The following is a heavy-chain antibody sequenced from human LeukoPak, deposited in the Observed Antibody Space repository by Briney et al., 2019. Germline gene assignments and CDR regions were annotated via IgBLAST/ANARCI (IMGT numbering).Heavy chain of an antibody. CDR1: GGSISSGGYY. Sequence: SETLSLTCTVSGGSISSGGYYWSWIRQPPGKGLEWIGYIYHSGSTYYNPSLKSRVTISVDRSKNQFSLKLSSVTAADTAVYYCARVTVGPWGYFDYWGQGTLVTVSS. V-gene: IGHV4-30-2*01. CDR2: IYHSGST. D-gene: IGHD4-23*01. CDR3: ARVTVGPWGYFDY. J-gene: IGHJ4*02.